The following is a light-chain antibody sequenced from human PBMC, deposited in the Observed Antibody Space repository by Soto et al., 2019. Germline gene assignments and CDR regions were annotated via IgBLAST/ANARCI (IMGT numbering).Light chain of an antibody. CDR3: CSYAGSIYV. CDR1: SSDVGGYNY. J-gene: IGLJ1*01. CDR2: DVT. V-gene: IGLV2-11*01. Sequence: ALTQPRSVSGSPGQSVTISCTGTSSDVGGYNYVSWYQQHPGKAPKLMIYDVTKRPSGVPDRFSGSKSGNTASLTISGLQAEDEADYYCCSYAGSIYVFGTGTKVTVL.